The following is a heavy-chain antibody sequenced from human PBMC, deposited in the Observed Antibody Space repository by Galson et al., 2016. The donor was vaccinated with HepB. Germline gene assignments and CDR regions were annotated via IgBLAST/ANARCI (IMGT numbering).Heavy chain of an antibody. CDR2: IWYDGSHK. Sequence: SLRLSCAASGFSFSSHAMHWVRQAPGKGLEWVAVIWYDGSHKYYADSVKGRFTISRDNSKNTLYLQMNALRAEDTAVYHFARPYGEDCLGCFDFWGQGTNVIVSS. V-gene: IGHV3-33*01. CDR1: GFSFSSHA. CDR3: ARPYGEDCLGCFDF. D-gene: IGHD4-17*01. J-gene: IGHJ3*01.